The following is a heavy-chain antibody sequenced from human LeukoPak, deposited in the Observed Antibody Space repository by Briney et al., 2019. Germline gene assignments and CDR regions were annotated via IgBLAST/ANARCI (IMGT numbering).Heavy chain of an antibody. Sequence: QPGESLRLSCAASGFTFSSYWMHWVRQAPGKGLVWVSRISTDGSSTKYADFVEGRFTISRDNAKNTLYLQMNSLRAEDTAVYYCAKGGPRNRDGYVDYWGQGTLVTVSS. CDR1: GFTFSSYW. J-gene: IGHJ4*02. V-gene: IGHV3-74*01. CDR2: ISTDGSST. D-gene: IGHD5-24*01. CDR3: AKGGPRNRDGYVDY.